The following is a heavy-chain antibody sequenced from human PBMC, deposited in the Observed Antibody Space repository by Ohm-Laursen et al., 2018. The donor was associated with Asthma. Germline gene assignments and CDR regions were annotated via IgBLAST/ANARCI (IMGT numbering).Heavy chain of an antibody. CDR3: ARVRVVPAGSTPHFDY. Sequence: TLSLTCAVYGGSFSGYYWSWIRQPPGKGLEWIGEINHSGSTNYNPSLKSRVTISVDTSKNQFSLKLSSVTAADTAVYYCARVRVVPAGSTPHFDYWGQGTLVTVSS. V-gene: IGHV4-34*09. J-gene: IGHJ4*02. D-gene: IGHD2-2*01. CDR1: GGSFSGYY. CDR2: INHSGST.